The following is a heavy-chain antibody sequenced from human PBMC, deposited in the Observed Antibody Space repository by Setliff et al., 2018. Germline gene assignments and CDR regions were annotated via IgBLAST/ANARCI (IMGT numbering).Heavy chain of an antibody. D-gene: IGHD3-3*01. CDR2: IIPILGTA. CDR3: ARAPLLFGVVIADGMDV. Sequence: ASVKVSCKASGGTFSSYAISWVRQAPGQGLEWMGGIIPILGTANYAQKFQGRVTITTDESTSTAYMELSSLRSEDTAVYYCARAPLLFGVVIADGMDVWGQGTTVTVSS. J-gene: IGHJ6*02. V-gene: IGHV1-69*05. CDR1: GGTFSSYA.